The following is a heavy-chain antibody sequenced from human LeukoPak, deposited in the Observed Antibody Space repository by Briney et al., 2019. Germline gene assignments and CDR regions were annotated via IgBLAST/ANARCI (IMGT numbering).Heavy chain of an antibody. Sequence: SVKVSCKASGGTFSSYAISWVRQAPGQGLEWMGGIIPIFGTANYAQKFRGRVTITADESTSTAYMELSSQRSEDTAVYYCARSAPSGSYYTHWFDHWGQGTLVTVSS. CDR1: GGTFSSYA. J-gene: IGHJ5*02. CDR2: IIPIFGTA. V-gene: IGHV1-69*13. D-gene: IGHD3-10*01. CDR3: ARSAPSGSYYTHWFDH.